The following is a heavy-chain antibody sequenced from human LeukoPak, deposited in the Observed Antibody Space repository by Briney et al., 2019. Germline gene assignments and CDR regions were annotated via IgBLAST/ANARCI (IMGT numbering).Heavy chain of an antibody. CDR1: GFTFSSYG. Sequence: PGRSLRLSCAASGFTFSSYGMHWVRQAPGKGLEWVAVISYDGSNKYYADSEKGRFTISRDNSKNTLYLQMNSLRAEDTAVYYCAKDPHYDSSGYYYVGAFDIWGQGTMVTVSS. J-gene: IGHJ3*02. CDR2: ISYDGSNK. D-gene: IGHD3-22*01. CDR3: AKDPHYDSSGYYYVGAFDI. V-gene: IGHV3-30*18.